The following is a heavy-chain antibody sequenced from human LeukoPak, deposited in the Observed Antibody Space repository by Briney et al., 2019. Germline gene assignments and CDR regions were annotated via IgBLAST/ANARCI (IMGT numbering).Heavy chain of an antibody. D-gene: IGHD3-22*01. CDR3: ARAGGGYYYDSSGYPFDY. CDR2: ISAYNDNT. Sequence: ASVKVSCKASGYTFTSYGISWVRQAPGQGLEWLGWISAYNDNTNFAQKLQGRVTLTTDTSTSTAYMELRSLRSDDTAVYYCARAGGGYYYDSSGYPFDYWGQGTLVTVSS. J-gene: IGHJ4*02. CDR1: GYTFTSYG. V-gene: IGHV1-18*01.